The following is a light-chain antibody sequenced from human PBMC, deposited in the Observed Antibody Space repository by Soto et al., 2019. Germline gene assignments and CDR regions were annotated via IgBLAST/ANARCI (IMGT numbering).Light chain of an antibody. Sequence: QSALTQPASVSGSPGQSIAISCTGTSSDIGAWDYVSWYQQHPGKAPKLMIYDVSNRPSGVSTRFSGSKSGYTASLTISGLQPEDEADYYCSSHTTTDSHVFGTGTKVTVL. J-gene: IGLJ1*01. CDR2: DVS. CDR3: SSHTTTDSHV. CDR1: SSDIGAWDY. V-gene: IGLV2-14*01.